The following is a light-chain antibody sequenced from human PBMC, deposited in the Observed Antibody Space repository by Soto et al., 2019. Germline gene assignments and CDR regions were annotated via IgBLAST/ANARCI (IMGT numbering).Light chain of an antibody. CDR3: SSYTITSTLV. Sequence: QSALTQPASLSGSPGQSITISCTGTSSDVGGYNYVSWYQQHPGKAPKVMIYDVSNRPSGVSNRFSGSKSGNTASLTISGLQAEDEADYYCSSYTITSTLVLGGGTKVTVL. CDR2: DVS. CDR1: SSDVGGYNY. V-gene: IGLV2-14*01. J-gene: IGLJ3*02.